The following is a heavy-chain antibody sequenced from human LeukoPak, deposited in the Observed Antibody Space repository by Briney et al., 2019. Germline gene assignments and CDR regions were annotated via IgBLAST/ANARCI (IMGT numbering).Heavy chain of an antibody. J-gene: IGHJ4*02. CDR1: GFTFSSYS. CDR2: ISSSSYI. D-gene: IGHD2-15*01. CDR3: ARGKRWYFDY. V-gene: IGHV3-21*01. Sequence: GGSLRLSCAASGFTFSSYSMNWVRQAPGKGLEWVSSISSSSYIYYADSVKGRFTISRDNAKNSLYLQMNSLRAEDAAVYYCARGKRWYFDYWGQGTLVTVSS.